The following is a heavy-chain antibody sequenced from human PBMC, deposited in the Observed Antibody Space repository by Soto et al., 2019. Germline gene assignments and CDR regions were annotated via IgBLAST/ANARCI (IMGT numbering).Heavy chain of an antibody. CDR1: GITFNTYL. J-gene: IGHJ4*02. CDR3: ARVATGMAYDY. CDR2: ISYVGGRE. D-gene: IGHD5-18*01. V-gene: IGHV3-30*04. Sequence: QVQVVQSGGGVVQPGRSLRLSCAASGITFNTYLMHWVRQAPGKGLEWVAGISYVGGREYYADSVKGRFTISRDNSKNALYLQMDSLRVEDTAVYYCARVATGMAYDYWGQGSQVTVSS.